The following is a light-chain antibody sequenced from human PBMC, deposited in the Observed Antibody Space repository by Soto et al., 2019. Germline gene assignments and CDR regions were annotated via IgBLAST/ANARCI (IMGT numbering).Light chain of an antibody. V-gene: IGKV3-20*01. CDR1: QTVRDGY. J-gene: IGKJ2*01. CDR2: GAS. CDR3: QQYGVSMFT. Sequence: DIVLTQSPGTLSLSPGERATLSCRASQTVRDGYLAWYQQKPGQAPRLFIYGASARATGIPDRFSGSGSGTDFTLTISGLEPEDFAVYYCQQYGVSMFTFGQRTKLEIK.